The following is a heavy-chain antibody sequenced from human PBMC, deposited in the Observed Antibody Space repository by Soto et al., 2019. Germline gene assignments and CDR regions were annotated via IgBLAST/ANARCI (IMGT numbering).Heavy chain of an antibody. CDR1: GGSISSYY. D-gene: IGHD6-19*01. Sequence: PSETLSLTCTVSGGSISSYYWSWIRQPPGKGLEWIGYIYYSGSTNYNPSLKSRVTISVDTSKNQFSLKLSSVTAADTAVYYCAGHIAVAGTDYWGQGTLVTVSS. CDR2: IYYSGST. J-gene: IGHJ4*02. CDR3: AGHIAVAGTDY. V-gene: IGHV4-59*01.